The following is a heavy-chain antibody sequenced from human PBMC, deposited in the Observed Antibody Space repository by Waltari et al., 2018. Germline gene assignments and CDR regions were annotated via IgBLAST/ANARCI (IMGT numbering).Heavy chain of an antibody. CDR1: GYTFTSYG. Sequence: QVQLVQSGAEVKKPGVSVKVSCKASGYTFTSYGLRWVRAAPGQGLEWMGWISAYNGSTNYAQKLQGRVTMTTDTSTSTAYMELRSLRSDDTAVYYCARDQDIVVVVAARTFDPWGQGTLVTVSS. CDR3: ARDQDIVVVVAARTFDP. D-gene: IGHD2-15*01. CDR2: ISAYNGST. J-gene: IGHJ5*02. V-gene: IGHV1-18*01.